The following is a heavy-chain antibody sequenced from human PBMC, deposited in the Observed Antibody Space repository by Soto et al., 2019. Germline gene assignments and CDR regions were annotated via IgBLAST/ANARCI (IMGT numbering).Heavy chain of an antibody. CDR3: ARARWELLCFDY. J-gene: IGHJ4*02. Sequence: GASVKVSCKASGYTFTSYAMHWVRQAPGQRLEWMGWINAGNGNTKCSQKFQGRVTITRDTSASTAYMELSSLRSEDTAVYYCARARWELLCFDYWGQGTLVTVSS. D-gene: IGHD1-26*01. V-gene: IGHV1-3*01. CDR2: INAGNGNT. CDR1: GYTFTSYA.